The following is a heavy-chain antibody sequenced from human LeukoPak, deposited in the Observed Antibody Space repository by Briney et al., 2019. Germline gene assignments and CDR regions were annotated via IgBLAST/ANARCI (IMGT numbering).Heavy chain of an antibody. D-gene: IGHD2-2*01. Sequence: SETLSLTCTVSDGSISTFYWSWIRQPPGKGLEWIGYIYYSGSTSYNPSLKSRVIISGDTSKNQFSLKLSSVTAADTAVYYCARERFGPAINYLDLWGQGTLVTVSS. V-gene: IGHV4-59*01. CDR3: ARERFGPAINYLDL. CDR1: DGSISTFY. J-gene: IGHJ4*02. CDR2: IYYSGST.